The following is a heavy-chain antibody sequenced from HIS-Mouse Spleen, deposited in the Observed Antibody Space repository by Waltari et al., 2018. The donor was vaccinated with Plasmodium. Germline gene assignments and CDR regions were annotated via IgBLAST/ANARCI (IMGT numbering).Heavy chain of an antibody. J-gene: IGHJ1*01. V-gene: IGHV1-2*02. CDR3: ARVLGYKAAAGTFVEYFQH. CDR1: GYTFTGYY. D-gene: IGHD6-13*01. Sequence: QVQLVQSGAEVKKPGASVKVSCKASGYTFTGYYMHWVRQAPGPGIEWMGWINPNSGGTNYAQKFQGRVTMTRDTSISTAYMELSRLRSDDTAVYYCARVLGYKAAAGTFVEYFQHWGQGTLVTVSS. CDR2: INPNSGGT.